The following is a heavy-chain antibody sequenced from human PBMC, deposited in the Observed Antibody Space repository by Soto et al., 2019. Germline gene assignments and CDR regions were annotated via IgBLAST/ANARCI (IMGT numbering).Heavy chain of an antibody. CDR1: GFSFSTSGVG. J-gene: IGHJ6*02. CDR2: IFWDNDK. CDR3: AHMSRLYGMDV. Sequence: SGPTLVNPTQTLTLTCTFSGFSFSTSGVGVYWIRQPPGKALEWPALIFWDNDKRYSPSLKSRLTITKDTSKDQVVLTVTNMDPVDTATYYCAHMSRLYGMDVWGPGTTVTVSS. D-gene: IGHD2-2*01. V-gene: IGHV2-5*02.